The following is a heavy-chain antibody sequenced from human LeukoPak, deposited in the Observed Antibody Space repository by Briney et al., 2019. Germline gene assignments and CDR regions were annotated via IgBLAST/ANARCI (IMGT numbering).Heavy chain of an antibody. D-gene: IGHD1-20*01. CDR3: ARGLTGTQLDFFDY. CDR1: GGSISSYY. J-gene: IGHJ4*02. Sequence: PSETLSLTCNVSGGSISSYYWSWVRQPPGKGLEWIGYIYNSGSTNYNSALKGRVTISVDTSKSHFSLKLTSVTAADTAVYYCARGLTGTQLDFFDYWGQGTLVTVSS. CDR2: IYNSGST. V-gene: IGHV4-59*01.